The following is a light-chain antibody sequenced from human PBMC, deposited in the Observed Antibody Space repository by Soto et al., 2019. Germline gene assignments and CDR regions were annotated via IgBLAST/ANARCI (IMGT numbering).Light chain of an antibody. V-gene: IGKV1-33*01. CDR2: DAS. CDR1: QDISDV. CDR3: QQFYDLPIT. Sequence: DIQMTQSPSALSASVGDRVTITCQASQDISDVLNWQQKQPGKAPKVLIYDASKLQTGVPSMCGGRGSGKDFTFTISSLQPDDSGTYYWQQFYDLPITFGQGTRLANK. J-gene: IGKJ5*01.